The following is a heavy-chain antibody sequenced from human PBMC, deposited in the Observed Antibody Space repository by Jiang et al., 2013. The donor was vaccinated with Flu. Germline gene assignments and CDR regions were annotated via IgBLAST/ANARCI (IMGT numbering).Heavy chain of an antibody. CDR1: GFSLSTSGVG. J-gene: IGHJ2*01. CDR3: AHRRGGSGIWYFDL. CDR2: IYWNDDK. Sequence: TLTLTCTFSGFSLSTSGVGVGWIRQPPGKALEWLALIYWNDDKRYSPSLKNSLTITKDTSKNQVVLTMTNMDPVDTATYYCAHRRGGSGIWYFDLWGRGTLVTVSS. D-gene: IGHD3-10*01. V-gene: IGHV2-5*01.